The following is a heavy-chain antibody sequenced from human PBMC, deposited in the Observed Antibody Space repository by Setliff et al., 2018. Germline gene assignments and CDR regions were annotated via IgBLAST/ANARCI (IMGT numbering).Heavy chain of an antibody. J-gene: IGHJ6*02. Sequence: GSLRLSCAASGFTFSNYYMTWIRQAPGKGLEWISYIHDSGNPTYYADSVKGRFTVSRDNAKNSLYLQMTSLRAEDTAIYYCARTTGYRLEGDFDYYYGMDVWGQGTTVTVSS. CDR2: IHDSGNPT. CDR1: GFTFSNYY. V-gene: IGHV3-11*01. D-gene: IGHD3-16*01. CDR3: ARTTGYRLEGDFDYYYGMDV.